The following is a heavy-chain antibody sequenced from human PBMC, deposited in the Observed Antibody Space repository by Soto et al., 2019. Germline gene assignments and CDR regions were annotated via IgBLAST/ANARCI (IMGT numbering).Heavy chain of an antibody. Sequence: PSETLSLTCTVSGGSIRSNDYHWSWIRQPPGKGLEWIGYIYYNGSTHYNPSLKSRVSISADTSKNQFSLKLTSVTAADTAVYFCARDLGFDYYYGTDVWGQGTTVTVSS. CDR3: ARDLGFDYYYGTDV. CDR1: GGSIRSNDYH. D-gene: IGHD3-16*01. J-gene: IGHJ6*02. V-gene: IGHV4-30-4*01. CDR2: IYYNGST.